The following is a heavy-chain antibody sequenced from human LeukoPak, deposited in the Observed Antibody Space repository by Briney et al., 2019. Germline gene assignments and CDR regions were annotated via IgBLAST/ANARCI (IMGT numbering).Heavy chain of an antibody. CDR1: GASISGYY. J-gene: IGHJ4*02. CDR3: ARDPVPPGAAADY. V-gene: IGHV4-59*01. D-gene: IGHD2-2*01. Sequence: SETLSLTCTVSGASISGYYWSWIRQPPGKGLEWIGYIYHSRSASYNPSLKSRVTISVDTAKNHISLKLSSVTAADTAVYYCARDPVPPGAAADYGGQGPLVTVSS. CDR2: IYHSRSA.